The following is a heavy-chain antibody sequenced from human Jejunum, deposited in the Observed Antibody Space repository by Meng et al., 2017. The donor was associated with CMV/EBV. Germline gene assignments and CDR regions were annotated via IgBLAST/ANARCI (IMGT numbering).Heavy chain of an antibody. CDR2: IIPILDIT. J-gene: IGHJ5*02. CDR1: SFSSYT. D-gene: IGHD2-15*01. Sequence: SFSSYTLIWMRQAPGQGFEWMGRIIPILDITSYSQKFQGRLTITADTLASASYLELTDLTSNDTAVYFCARLTSPGSWETRNWFDPWGQGTLVTVSS. CDR3: ARLTSPGSWETRNWFDP. V-gene: IGHV1-69*02.